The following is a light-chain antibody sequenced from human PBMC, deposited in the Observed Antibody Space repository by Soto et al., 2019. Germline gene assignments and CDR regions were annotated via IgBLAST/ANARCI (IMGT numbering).Light chain of an antibody. CDR3: HQFGDSPQP. Sequence: EIVMTQSPAALSVSPGERATLSCRASQSVSSNLAWYQQKPGQAPRLLIYDASSRATGIPDRFSGSGSGTDFTLAISRLEPEDFAVYYCHQFGDSPQPSGQRSKAAIK. CDR1: QSVSSN. CDR2: DAS. V-gene: IGKV3-20*01. J-gene: IGKJ1*01.